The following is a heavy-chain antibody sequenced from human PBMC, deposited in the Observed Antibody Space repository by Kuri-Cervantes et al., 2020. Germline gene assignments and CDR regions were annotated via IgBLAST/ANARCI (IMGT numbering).Heavy chain of an antibody. CDR2: ISGSGGTT. V-gene: IGHV3-23*01. CDR3: ANNKGYSSG. Sequence: ESLKISCAASGFTFSSCALSWVRRAPGKGLEWVSAISGSGGTTYYADSVKGRFTISRDNSKNTLYLQMNSLRAEDTAVYYCANNKGYSSGWGQGTLVTVSS. CDR1: GFTFSSCA. D-gene: IGHD6-19*01. J-gene: IGHJ4*02.